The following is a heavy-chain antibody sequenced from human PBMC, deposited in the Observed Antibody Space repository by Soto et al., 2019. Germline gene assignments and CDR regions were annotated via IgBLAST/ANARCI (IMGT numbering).Heavy chain of an antibody. CDR2: ISYDGSNT. CDR3: ARDLGAYSSSGRYYYGMHV. J-gene: IGHJ6*02. CDR1: GFTFSSYA. Sequence: QVQLVESGGGVVQPGRSLRLSCAASGFTFSSYAMHWVRQAPGKGLEWVAVISYDGSNTYYADSVKGRFTISRDNFKNRLYLQMNSLRAEDTAVYYCARDLGAYSSSGRYYYGMHVWGQGTTVTVSS. V-gene: IGHV3-30-3*01. D-gene: IGHD6-13*01.